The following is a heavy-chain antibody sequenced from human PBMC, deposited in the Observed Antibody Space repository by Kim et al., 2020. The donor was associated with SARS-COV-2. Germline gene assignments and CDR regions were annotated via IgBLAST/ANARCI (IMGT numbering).Heavy chain of an antibody. D-gene: IGHD1-26*01. CDR2: IKQDGSEK. J-gene: IGHJ4*02. CDR3: ARVYSGSYYVTPFDY. V-gene: IGHV3-7*01. CDR1: GFTFSSYW. Sequence: GGSLRLSCAASGFTFSSYWMSWVRQAPGKGLEWVANIKQDGSEKYYVDSVKGRFTISRDNAKNSLYLQMNSLRAEDTAVYYCARVYSGSYYVTPFDYWGQGTLVTVSS.